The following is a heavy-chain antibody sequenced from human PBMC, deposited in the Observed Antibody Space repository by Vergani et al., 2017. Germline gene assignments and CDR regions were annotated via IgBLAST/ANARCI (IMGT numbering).Heavy chain of an antibody. CDR1: GFTFSSYA. Sequence: EVQLLESGGNLIQPGGSLRLSCGASGFTFSSYAMTWVRLAPGKGLQWVSAISGSGESTYYADSVKGRFTISRDNSENTLFLQINSLRAEDKAIYYCAKEPKKGQYCTSGVCFYFDYWGQGTLVTVSS. CDR2: ISGSGEST. V-gene: IGHV3-23*01. CDR3: AKEPKKGQYCTSGVCFYFDY. J-gene: IGHJ4*02. D-gene: IGHD2-8*01.